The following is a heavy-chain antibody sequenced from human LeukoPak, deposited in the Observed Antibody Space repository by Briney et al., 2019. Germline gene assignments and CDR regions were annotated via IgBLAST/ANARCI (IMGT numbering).Heavy chain of an antibody. J-gene: IGHJ3*02. CDR3: ARDPSVTGTTSAFDI. Sequence: ASVKVSCKASGYTFTSYGISWVRQAPGQGLEWMGWISAYNGNTNYAQKLQGRVTMTTDTFTSTAYMELRSLRSDDTAVYYCARDPSVTGTTSAFDIWGQGTMVTVSS. CDR2: ISAYNGNT. D-gene: IGHD1-7*01. CDR1: GYTFTSYG. V-gene: IGHV1-18*01.